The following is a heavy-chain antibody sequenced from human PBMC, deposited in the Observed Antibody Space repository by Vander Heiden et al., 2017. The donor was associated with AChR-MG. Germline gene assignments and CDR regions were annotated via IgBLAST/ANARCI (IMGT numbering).Heavy chain of an antibody. Sequence: QVQMVQSGAEVKKPGASVRVSCMTSGYTFAGYYIHWVRQAPGQGLEWMGWINPKNGDTKYAQKFQGRITMTRDTSISTLYMELSRLRSDDTAVFYCARDAYTDSSGRFDPWGQGTLVIVSA. CDR2: INPKNGDT. CDR1: GYTFAGYY. J-gene: IGHJ5*02. V-gene: IGHV1-2*02. CDR3: ARDAYTDSSGRFDP. D-gene: IGHD6-6*01.